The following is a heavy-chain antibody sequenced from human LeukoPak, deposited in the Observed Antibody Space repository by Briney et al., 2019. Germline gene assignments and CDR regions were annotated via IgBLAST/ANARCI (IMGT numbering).Heavy chain of an antibody. CDR2: IWYDGSNK. CDR3: AKGDYDFWSGPNSAYYFDY. V-gene: IGHV3-33*06. Sequence: GGSLRLSCAASGFTFSSYGMHWVRQAPGKGLEWVAVIWYDGSNKYYADSVKGRFTISRDNSKNTLYLQMNSLRAEDTAVYYCAKGDYDFWSGPNSAYYFDYWGQGTLVTVSS. J-gene: IGHJ4*02. CDR1: GFTFSSYG. D-gene: IGHD3-3*01.